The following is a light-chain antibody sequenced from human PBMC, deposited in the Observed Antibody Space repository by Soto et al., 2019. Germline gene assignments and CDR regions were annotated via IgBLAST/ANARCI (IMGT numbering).Light chain of an antibody. J-gene: IGKJ3*01. V-gene: IGKV1-27*01. CDR3: HSYNAAAFT. CDR1: QDIKNY. CDR2: GAS. Sequence: DIQMTQSPSSLSASVGDRVTITCRASQDIKNYLAWYKQRPGKVPMLLIYGASTLQSGVPSRFRGSGSGTDHTLTISALQAEDVPPYYCHSYNAAAFTFGPGTKVDIK.